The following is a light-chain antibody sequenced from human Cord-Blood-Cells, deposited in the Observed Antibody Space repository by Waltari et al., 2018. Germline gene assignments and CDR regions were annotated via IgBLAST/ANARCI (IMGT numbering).Light chain of an antibody. J-gene: IGKJ4*01. CDR3: QQYDNLPLT. Sequence: DIQMTQSPSSLSASVGDRVTITCQASQDISNYLNLYQQKPGKAPKLLIYDASNLETGVPARFSGSGSVTDFTFTIRSLQPEDIATYYCQQYDNLPLTFGGGTKVEIK. CDR2: DAS. V-gene: IGKV1-33*01. CDR1: QDISNY.